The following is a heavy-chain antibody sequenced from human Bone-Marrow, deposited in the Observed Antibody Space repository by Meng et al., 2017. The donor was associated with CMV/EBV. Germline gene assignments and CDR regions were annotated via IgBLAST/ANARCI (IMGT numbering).Heavy chain of an antibody. CDR3: ARDQVVGATFNYYGRDV. D-gene: IGHD1-26*01. J-gene: IGHJ6*02. Sequence: GESLKISWAASGFTVSSHYMSWVRQAPGKGLEWVSVIYSGCSTYYADSVKGRFTISRENSKNTLYLQMKSLRAEDTAVYYCARDQVVGATFNYYGRDVWGQGTTVTVSS. V-gene: IGHV3-66*02. CDR1: GFTVSSHY. CDR2: IYSGCST.